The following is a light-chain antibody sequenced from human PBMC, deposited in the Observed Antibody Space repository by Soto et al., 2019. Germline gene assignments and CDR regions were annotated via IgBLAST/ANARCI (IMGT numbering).Light chain of an antibody. V-gene: IGKV1-5*03. CDR3: QQYNSYSWT. J-gene: IGKJ1*01. CDR1: QSISSW. CDR2: KAS. Sequence: DIQMTQSPSTLSASVGDRVTITCRASQSISSWLAWYQQEPGKAPKLLIYKASSVESGVPSRFSGSGSGTEFTLTISSLQPDDFATYYCQQYNSYSWTFGQGTKVDIK.